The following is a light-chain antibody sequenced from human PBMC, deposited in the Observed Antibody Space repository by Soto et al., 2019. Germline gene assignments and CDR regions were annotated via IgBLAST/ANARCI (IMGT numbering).Light chain of an antibody. Sequence: EIVLTQSPGTLPLSPGERATLSCRASQSVSSSYLAWYQQKPGQAPRLLIYVASSRATGIPDRFSGSGSGTDFTLTISRLEPEDFAVYYCQQYGSSPLWTFGQGAKVEIK. CDR1: QSVSSSY. CDR3: QQYGSSPLWT. V-gene: IGKV3-20*01. CDR2: VAS. J-gene: IGKJ1*01.